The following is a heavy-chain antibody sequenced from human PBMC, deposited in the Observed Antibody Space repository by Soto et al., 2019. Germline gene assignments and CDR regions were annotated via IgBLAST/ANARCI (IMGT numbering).Heavy chain of an antibody. Sequence: QVQLVQSGAEVKKPGSSVKVSCKASGGTFSSYAISWVRQAPGQGLEWMGGIIPIFGTANYAQKFQGRVTITAYESTSTASMELSSLRSEDTAVYYWARDVIAAAGTAGGGQGTLVTVSS. J-gene: IGHJ4*02. D-gene: IGHD6-13*01. V-gene: IGHV1-69*12. CDR2: IIPIFGTA. CDR3: ARDVIAAAGTAG. CDR1: GGTFSSYA.